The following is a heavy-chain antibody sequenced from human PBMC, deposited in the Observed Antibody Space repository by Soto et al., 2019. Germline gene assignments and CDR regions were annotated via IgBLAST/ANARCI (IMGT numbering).Heavy chain of an antibody. CDR2: IYSGGST. CDR3: ASPTLWYCSSTSCTYYYYYYMDV. CDR1: GFTFSSYA. Sequence: PGGSLRLSCAASGFTFSSYAMHWVRLAPGKGLEWVAVIYSGGSTYYADSVKGRFTISRDNSKNTLYLQMNSLRAEDTAVYYCASPTLWYCSSTSCTYYYYYYMDVWGKGTTVTVSS. D-gene: IGHD2-2*01. V-gene: IGHV3-66*01. J-gene: IGHJ6*03.